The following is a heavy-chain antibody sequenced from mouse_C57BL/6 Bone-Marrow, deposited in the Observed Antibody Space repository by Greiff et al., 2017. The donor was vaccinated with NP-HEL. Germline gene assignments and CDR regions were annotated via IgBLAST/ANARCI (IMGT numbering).Heavy chain of an antibody. CDR3: VKVYGYERYAMDY. V-gene: IGHV7-4*01. CDR1: GFTFTDYY. Sequence: EVNVVESGGGLVQPGASLRLSCAASGFTFTDYYMSWVRQPPGKAPEWLALIRNKANGYTTEYTASVKGRFTISRDNSQNILYLQMNTLRAEDSATYYCVKVYGYERYAMDYWGQGTSVTVSS. J-gene: IGHJ4*01. D-gene: IGHD2-2*01. CDR2: IRNKANGYTT.